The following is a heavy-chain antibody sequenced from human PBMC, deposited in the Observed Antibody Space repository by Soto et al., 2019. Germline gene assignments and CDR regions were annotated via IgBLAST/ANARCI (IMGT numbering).Heavy chain of an antibody. Sequence: SETLSLTCTVSGGSISGYYWSWIRQPPGKGLEWIGYIYYSGSTNYNPSLKSRVTISVDTSKNQFSLKLSSVTAADTAVYYCASSKHITMVRGVYYGMDVWGQGTTVTVSS. CDR1: GGSISGYY. D-gene: IGHD3-10*01. V-gene: IGHV4-59*01. CDR3: ASSKHITMVRGVYYGMDV. CDR2: IYYSGST. J-gene: IGHJ6*02.